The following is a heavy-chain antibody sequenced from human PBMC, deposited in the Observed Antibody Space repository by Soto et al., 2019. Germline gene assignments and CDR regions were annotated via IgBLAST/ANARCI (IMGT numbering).Heavy chain of an antibody. Sequence: SETLSLTCTVSGGSIGSYYWSWIRQPPGKGLEWIGYVYYTGSTNYNPSLKSRVTISVDTSKNQLSLKLSSVTAADTAVYYCARGHYYDSSDFAYWGQGTLVTVSS. CDR1: GGSIGSYY. J-gene: IGHJ4*02. D-gene: IGHD3-22*01. CDR2: VYYTGST. V-gene: IGHV4-59*01. CDR3: ARGHYYDSSDFAY.